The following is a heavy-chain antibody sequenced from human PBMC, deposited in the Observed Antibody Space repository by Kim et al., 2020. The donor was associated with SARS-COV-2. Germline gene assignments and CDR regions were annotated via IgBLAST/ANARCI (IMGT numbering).Heavy chain of an antibody. CDR3: ARMRDSGSYFPYYYYYGMDV. Sequence: RFTISRDNSKNTLYLQMNSLRAEDTAVYYCARMRDSGSYFPYYYYYGMDVWGQGTTVTVSS. J-gene: IGHJ6*02. D-gene: IGHD1-26*01. V-gene: IGHV3-30*07.